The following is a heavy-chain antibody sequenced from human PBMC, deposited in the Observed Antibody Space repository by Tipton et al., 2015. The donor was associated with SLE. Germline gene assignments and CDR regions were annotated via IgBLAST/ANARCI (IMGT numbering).Heavy chain of an antibody. V-gene: IGHV1-18*01. D-gene: IGHD1-26*01. CDR2: ISAYNGNT. CDR3: ARESHGRELLVY. J-gene: IGHJ4*02. CDR1: GGTFSSYA. Sequence: QVQLVQSGAEVKKPGSSVKVSCKASGGTFSSYAISWVRQAPGQGLEWMGWISAYNGNTNYAQKLQGRVTMTTDTSTSTAYMELSSLRSEDTAVYYCARESHGRELLVYWGQGTLVTVSS.